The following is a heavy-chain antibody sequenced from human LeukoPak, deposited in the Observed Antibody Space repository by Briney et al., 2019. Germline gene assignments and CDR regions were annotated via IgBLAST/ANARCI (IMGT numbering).Heavy chain of an antibody. Sequence: GGSLRLSCAASGFTFSSYAMSRVRQAPGKGLEWVSAISGSGGSTYYADSVKGRFTISRDNSKNTLYLQMNSLGAEDTAVYYCAKVRAAGTEFDYWGQGTLVTVSS. V-gene: IGHV3-23*01. CDR2: ISGSGGST. D-gene: IGHD6-13*01. CDR1: GFTFSSYA. J-gene: IGHJ4*02. CDR3: AKVRAAGTEFDY.